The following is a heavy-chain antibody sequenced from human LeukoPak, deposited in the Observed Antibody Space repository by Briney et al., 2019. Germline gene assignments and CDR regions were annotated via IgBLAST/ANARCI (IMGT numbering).Heavy chain of an antibody. CDR3: ANEYSKGDV. Sequence: GGSLRLSCVASGFTFSNYVMNWVRQAPGKGLECVSSISGSGTTTYYADSVKGRFTSSRDNSKNTLYLQMDSLRAEDTAIYYCANEYSKGDVWGQGTTVTVSS. J-gene: IGHJ3*01. CDR2: ISGSGTTT. V-gene: IGHV3-23*01. D-gene: IGHD4-11*01. CDR1: GFTFSNYV.